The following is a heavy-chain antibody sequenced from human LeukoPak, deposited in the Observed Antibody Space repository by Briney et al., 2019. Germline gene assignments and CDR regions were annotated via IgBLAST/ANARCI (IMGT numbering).Heavy chain of an antibody. V-gene: IGHV4-34*01. CDR2: INHSGST. CDR3: ARCPYYASFDY. CDR1: GGSFSGYY. D-gene: IGHD3-22*01. J-gene: IGHJ4*02. Sequence: SETLSLTCAVYGGSFSGYYWSWIRQPPGKGLEWIGEINHSGSTNYNPSLKSRVTISVDTSKNQFSLKLSSVTAADMAVYYCARCPYYASFDYWGQGTLVTVSS.